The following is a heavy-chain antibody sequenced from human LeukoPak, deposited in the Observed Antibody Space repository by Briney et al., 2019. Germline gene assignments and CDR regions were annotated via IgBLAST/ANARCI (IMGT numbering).Heavy chain of an antibody. D-gene: IGHD3-22*01. J-gene: IGHJ4*02. Sequence: GGSLRLSCVASGFTVSSNYMSWVRQAPGKGLEWVSVIYSGGSTYYADSVKGRFTISRDNSKNTLDLQMNSLRAEDTAVYYCAREVRGYYYDSSGEYYFDYCGQGTLVTVSS. CDR1: GFTVSSNY. V-gene: IGHV3-66*01. CDR3: AREVRGYYYDSSGEYYFDY. CDR2: IYSGGST.